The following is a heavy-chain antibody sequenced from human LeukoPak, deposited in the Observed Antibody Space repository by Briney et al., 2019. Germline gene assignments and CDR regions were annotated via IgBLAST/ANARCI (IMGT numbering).Heavy chain of an antibody. CDR3: ARGAYCSSTSCYGLDWFDP. J-gene: IGHJ5*02. V-gene: IGHV4-4*07. Sequence: PSETLSLTCTVSGGSISSYHWSWIRQPAGKGLEWIGRIYTSGSTNYNPPPKSRVTMSVDTSKNQFSLQLSSVTAADTAVYYCARGAYCSSTSCYGLDWFDPWGQGTLVTVSS. D-gene: IGHD2-2*01. CDR1: GGSISSYH. CDR2: IYTSGST.